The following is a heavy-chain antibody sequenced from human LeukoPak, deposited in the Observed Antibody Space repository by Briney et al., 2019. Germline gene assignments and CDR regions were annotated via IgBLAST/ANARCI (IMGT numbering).Heavy chain of an antibody. V-gene: IGHV1-18*01. J-gene: IGHJ4*02. Sequence: ASVKVSCKASGYTFTSYGISWVRQAPGQGLEWVGWISTYNGNTNYAQKFQGRVTMTTDTSTSTAYMELRSLRSDDTAVYYRARDSLTILGVAPVHWGQGTLVTVSS. CDR1: GYTFTSYG. D-gene: IGHD3-3*01. CDR2: ISTYNGNT. CDR3: ARDSLTILGVAPVH.